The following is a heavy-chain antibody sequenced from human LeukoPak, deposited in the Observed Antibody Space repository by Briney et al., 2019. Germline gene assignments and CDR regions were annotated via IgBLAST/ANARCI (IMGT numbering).Heavy chain of an antibody. CDR3: SGIDETIWFGDRDKGAFDI. V-gene: IGHV1-69*13. J-gene: IGHJ3*02. CDR2: FIPLYDTA. Sequence: SVKVSCKAGDTFSSYAFSWVRQAPGQGLEWMGGFIPLYDTANYAQKFRGRLTITADEPTSTVYMELSSLRSEDTAVYYCSGIDETIWFGDRDKGAFDIWGQGTMVTVSS. D-gene: IGHD3-10*01. CDR1: DTFSSYA.